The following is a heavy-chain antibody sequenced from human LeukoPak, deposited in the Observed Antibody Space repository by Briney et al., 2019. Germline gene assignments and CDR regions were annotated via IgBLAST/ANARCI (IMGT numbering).Heavy chain of an antibody. CDR1: GFTFSSYA. CDR3: ATYSSSWYCFDY. D-gene: IGHD6-13*01. V-gene: IGHV3-23*01. Sequence: GGSLRLSCAASGFTFSSYAMSWVCQAPGKGLEWVSAISGSGGSTYYADSVKGRFTISRDNSKNTLYLQMNSLRAEDTAVYYCATYSSSWYCFDYWGQGTLVTVSS. J-gene: IGHJ4*02. CDR2: ISGSGGST.